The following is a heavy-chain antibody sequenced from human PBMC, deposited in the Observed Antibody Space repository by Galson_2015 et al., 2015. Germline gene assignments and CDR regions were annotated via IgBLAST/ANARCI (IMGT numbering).Heavy chain of an antibody. CDR3: ARHGRGSGGSCYSCYYYGMDV. Sequence: QSGAEVKKPGESLKISCKGSGYSFTSYWIGWVRQMPGKGLEWMGIIYPGDSDTRYSPSFQGQVTISADKSISTAYLQWSSLKASDTAMYYCARHGRGSGGSCYSCYYYGMDVWGQGTTATVSS. D-gene: IGHD2-15*01. CDR2: IYPGDSDT. V-gene: IGHV5-51*01. J-gene: IGHJ6*02. CDR1: GYSFTSYW.